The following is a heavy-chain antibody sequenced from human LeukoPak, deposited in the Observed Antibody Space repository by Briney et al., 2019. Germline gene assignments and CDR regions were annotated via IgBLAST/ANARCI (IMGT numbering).Heavy chain of an antibody. J-gene: IGHJ4*02. CDR2: ISGSGGST. Sequence: GGTLRLSCAASGFTFTKYAMSWVRQAPGKGLEWVSAISGSGGSTYYADSVKGWFTISRDNSKNTLYLQMNSLRAEDTAVYYCAKDRIAVAGTGGAFDYWGQGTLVTVSS. V-gene: IGHV3-23*01. CDR3: AKDRIAVAGTGGAFDY. D-gene: IGHD6-19*01. CDR1: GFTFTKYA.